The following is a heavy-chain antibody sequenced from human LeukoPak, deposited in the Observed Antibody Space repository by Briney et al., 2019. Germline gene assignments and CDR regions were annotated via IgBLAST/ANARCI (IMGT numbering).Heavy chain of an antibody. V-gene: IGHV3-30*18. CDR2: ISYDGSNK. CDR3: AKETYGDPGYGMDV. CDR1: GFTFSSYG. Sequence: GRSLRLSCAASGFTFSSYGMHWVRQAPGKGLEWVAVISYDGSNKYYADSVKDRFTISRDNSKNTLYLQMNSLRAEDTAVYYCAKETYGDPGYGMDVWGQGTTVTVSS. J-gene: IGHJ6*02. D-gene: IGHD4-17*01.